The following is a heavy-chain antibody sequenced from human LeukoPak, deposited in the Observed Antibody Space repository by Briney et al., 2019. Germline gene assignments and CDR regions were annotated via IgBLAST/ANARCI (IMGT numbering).Heavy chain of an antibody. D-gene: IGHD3-16*02. CDR1: GGSISSSSYY. J-gene: IGHJ4*02. CDR2: IYYSGST. CDR3: ARSEARRLGELSYPIDY. V-gene: IGHV4-39*01. Sequence: SETLSLTCTVSGGSISSSSYYWGWIRQPPGQGLEWIGSIYYSGSTYYNPSLKSRVTISVDTSKNQFSLKLSSVTAADTAVYYCARSEARRLGELSYPIDYWGQGTLVTVSS.